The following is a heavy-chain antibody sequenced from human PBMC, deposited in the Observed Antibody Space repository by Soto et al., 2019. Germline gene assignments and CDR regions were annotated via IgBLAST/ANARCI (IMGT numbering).Heavy chain of an antibody. V-gene: IGHV4-61*01. CDR3: ARWNGGDFNFDY. Sequence: SETLSLTCTVSGGSISSSSYYWSWIRQPPGKGLEWIGYIYYSGDANYNPSLKSRVTISVDTSKKQFSLKLNSVTTADTAVYYCARWNGGDFNFDYWGQGTLVTVSS. J-gene: IGHJ4*02. CDR1: GGSISSSSYY. D-gene: IGHD2-21*02. CDR2: IYYSGDA.